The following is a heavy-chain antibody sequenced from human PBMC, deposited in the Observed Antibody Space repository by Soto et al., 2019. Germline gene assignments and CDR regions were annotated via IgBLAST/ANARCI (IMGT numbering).Heavy chain of an antibody. CDR1: GNTFTGYG. Sequence: AASVKVSCKASGNTFTGYGICWVRQAPGQGLEWMGWISTDNGNTHYAQNFQGRVTMTTDTSTSTAYMELRSLRSDDTAVYYCAREGYDYVWGSFYGMDVWGQGTTVTVSS. CDR2: ISTDNGNT. V-gene: IGHV1-18*01. D-gene: IGHD3-16*01. CDR3: AREGYDYVWGSFYGMDV. J-gene: IGHJ6*02.